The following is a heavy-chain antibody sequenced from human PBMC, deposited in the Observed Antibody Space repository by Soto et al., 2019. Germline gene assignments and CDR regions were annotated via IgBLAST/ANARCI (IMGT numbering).Heavy chain of an antibody. Sequence: GGSLRLSCAASGFTFSYALMTWGGQSPGKGLEWVGRIKSKTDGGTTDYAAPVKGRFTISRDYSENTLYLQMNSLKTEDTAVYYCTTTYGSGPWGQGTLVTVSS. V-gene: IGHV3-15*01. CDR3: TTTYGSGP. D-gene: IGHD3-10*01. J-gene: IGHJ4*02. CDR1: GFTFSYAL. CDR2: IKSKTDGGTT.